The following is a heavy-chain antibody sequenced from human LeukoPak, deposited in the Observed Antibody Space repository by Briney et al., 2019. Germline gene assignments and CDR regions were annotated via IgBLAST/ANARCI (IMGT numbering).Heavy chain of an antibody. CDR2: ISYSGST. J-gene: IGHJ6*03. CDR1: VDSISSYY. CDR3: ARASSHMDV. Sequence: SESLSLTCTVSVDSISSYYWSWIRQPTGKGLEWIGCISYSGSTNYNPSLRSRVTISVDTSKNQFSLKLSSVTAADTAVYYCARASSHMDVWGKGTTVTVSS. V-gene: IGHV4-59*12.